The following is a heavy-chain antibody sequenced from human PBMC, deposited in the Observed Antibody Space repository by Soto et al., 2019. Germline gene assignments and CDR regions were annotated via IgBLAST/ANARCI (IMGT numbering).Heavy chain of an antibody. CDR3: AHRPRGFTYFFDY. Sequence: QITLNESGPTLVKPTQTLTLTCTFSGFSLSTRGVGVGWIRQPPGKALEWLALLYWDDDERYSPSLISRLSITKDTSKNQVFLTMANVDPVDTATYYCAHRPRGFTYFFDYWGQGTLVTVSS. J-gene: IGHJ4*02. CDR1: GFSLSTRGVG. CDR2: LYWDDDE. V-gene: IGHV2-5*02.